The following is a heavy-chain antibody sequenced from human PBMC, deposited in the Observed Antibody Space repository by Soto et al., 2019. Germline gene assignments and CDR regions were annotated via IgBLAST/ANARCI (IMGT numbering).Heavy chain of an antibody. CDR3: ARTTSPRPDYYDFAMDV. D-gene: IGHD1-26*01. CDR2: LSAYNGNT. CDR1: GYTYTNYN. V-gene: IGHV1-18*01. J-gene: IGHJ6*02. Sequence: QVQLVQSGAEVKKPGASMKVSCKASGYTYTNYNFTWVRQAPGQGLEWMGWLSAYNGNTNYAQKFQGRVTMTTDTSTSTAYMEVRSLTSDDTAVYYCARTTSPRPDYYDFAMDVWGQGTTVTVSS.